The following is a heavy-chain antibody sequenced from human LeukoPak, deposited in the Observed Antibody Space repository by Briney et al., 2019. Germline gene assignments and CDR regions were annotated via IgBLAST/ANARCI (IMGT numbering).Heavy chain of an antibody. D-gene: IGHD4-23*01. CDR1: GYTFTGYY. Sequence: ASVKASCKASGYTFTGYYMHWVRQAPGQGLEWMGWINPNSGGTNYAQKFQGRVTMTRDTSISTAYMELSRLRSDDTAVYYCARAMGLRWLIDYWGQGTLVTVSS. CDR3: ARAMGLRWLIDY. V-gene: IGHV1-2*02. CDR2: INPNSGGT. J-gene: IGHJ4*02.